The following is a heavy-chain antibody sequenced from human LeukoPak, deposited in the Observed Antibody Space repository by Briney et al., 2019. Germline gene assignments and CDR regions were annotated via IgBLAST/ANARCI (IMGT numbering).Heavy chain of an antibody. CDR3: ARDSDMDGY. J-gene: IGHJ4*02. CDR2: INPNSGGT. D-gene: IGHD1-26*01. V-gene: IGHV1-2*02. Sequence: ASVKVSCKVSGYTLTELSMHWVRQAPGQGLEWMGWINPNSGGTNYAQKFQGRVTMTRDTSISTAYMELSRLRSDDTAVYYCARDSDMDGYWGQGTLVTVSS. CDR1: GYTLTELS.